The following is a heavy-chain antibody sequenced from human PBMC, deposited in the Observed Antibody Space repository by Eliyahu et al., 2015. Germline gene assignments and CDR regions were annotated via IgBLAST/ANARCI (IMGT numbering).Heavy chain of an antibody. D-gene: IGHD1-26*01. CDR2: INHSGST. Sequence: QVQLQQWGAGLLKPSETLSLTCAVYGGSFGGYSWXWIRQPPGKGLEWIGEINHSGSTNYNPSLKSRVTISVDTSKNQFSLKLSSVTAADTAVYYCARVPTWAPHPSLDYWGQGTLVTVSS. V-gene: IGHV4-34*01. CDR3: ARVPTWAPHPSLDY. CDR1: GGSFGGYS. J-gene: IGHJ4*02.